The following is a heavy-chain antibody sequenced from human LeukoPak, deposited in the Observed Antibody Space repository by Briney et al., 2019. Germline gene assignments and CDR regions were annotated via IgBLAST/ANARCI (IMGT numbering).Heavy chain of an antibody. J-gene: IGHJ4*02. CDR1: GGSFSGYY. V-gene: IGHV4-34*01. D-gene: IGHD3-22*01. Sequence: SETLSLTCAVYGGSFSGYYWSWIRQPPGKGLEWVGEINHSGSTNYNPSLKSRVTISLDTSKNQFSLRLSSVTAADTAVYYCARAGDSSDYGDYWGQGTLVTVSS. CDR3: ARAGDSSDYGDY. CDR2: INHSGST.